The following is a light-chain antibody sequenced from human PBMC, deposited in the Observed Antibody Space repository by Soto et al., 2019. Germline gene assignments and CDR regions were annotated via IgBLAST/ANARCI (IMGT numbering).Light chain of an antibody. CDR1: SSDVGGYNY. V-gene: IGLV2-14*01. Sequence: SALTQPASVSGSPGQSITISCTGTSSDVGGYNYVSWYQQHPGKAPKLMIYDVSNRPSGVSNRFSGSKSGNTASLTISGPQAEDEADYYCSSYTSSSVYVFGTGTKVTVL. CDR2: DVS. J-gene: IGLJ1*01. CDR3: SSYTSSSVYV.